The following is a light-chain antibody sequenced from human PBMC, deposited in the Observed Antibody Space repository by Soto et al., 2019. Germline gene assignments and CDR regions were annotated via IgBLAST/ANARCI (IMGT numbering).Light chain of an antibody. CDR1: QSISTY. CDR3: KQPFITPPLI. V-gene: IGKV1-39*01. CDR2: GAS. J-gene: IGKJ4*01. Sequence: DIQMTQSPSSLSASIGDRITITCRASQSISTYLNWYQQKPGKAPSLLIYGASTLQSGVPSRFSGSGSATVFPLTISSLQPEVFQIYYCKQPFITPPLIFGGGTKGEIK.